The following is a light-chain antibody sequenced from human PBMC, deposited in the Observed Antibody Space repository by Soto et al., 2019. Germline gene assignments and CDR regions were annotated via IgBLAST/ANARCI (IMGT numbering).Light chain of an antibody. CDR3: LHHNCYPPF. V-gene: IGKV1-17*01. CDR1: QDITYD. J-gene: IGKJ2*01. Sequence: DIQMTQSPSSLSASVGDRVTITCRASQDITYDCAWYQQRAGRAPKRQMSLASRLASGVTSRFSGRGSVTEFTITISSLQPEDFATYYCLHHNCYPPFFGQGTKLDIK. CDR2: LAS.